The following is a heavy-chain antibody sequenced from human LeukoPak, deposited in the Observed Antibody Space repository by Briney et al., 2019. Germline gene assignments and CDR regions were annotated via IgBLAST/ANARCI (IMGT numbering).Heavy chain of an antibody. Sequence: PSETLSLTCAVYGGSLSGYYWGWFRHPPGKGLEWIGEVNHRGSTNYDPSLKSRVTISVDTSKNQFSLKLSSVTAADTAVYYCAREIIVARGAFDIWGQGTMVTVSS. J-gene: IGHJ3*02. CDR1: GGSLSGYY. D-gene: IGHD5-12*01. CDR3: AREIIVARGAFDI. CDR2: VNHRGST. V-gene: IGHV4-34*01.